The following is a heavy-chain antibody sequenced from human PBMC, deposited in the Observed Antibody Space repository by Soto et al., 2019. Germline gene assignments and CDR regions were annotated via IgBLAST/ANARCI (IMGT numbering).Heavy chain of an antibody. CDR2: IYHSGAT. V-gene: IGHV4-4*02. CDR1: GDSITSSNW. J-gene: IGHJ4*02. CDR3: AKEGYDNSGHYALEDY. Sequence: PXETLSLTCSVSGDSITSSNWWSWVRQAPGKGLEWIGEIYHSGATTYNPSLKSRATISVDPSNNHFSLKLTSVTAVDTAVYYCAKEGYDNSGHYALEDYWGQGTRVPSPQ. D-gene: IGHD3-22*01.